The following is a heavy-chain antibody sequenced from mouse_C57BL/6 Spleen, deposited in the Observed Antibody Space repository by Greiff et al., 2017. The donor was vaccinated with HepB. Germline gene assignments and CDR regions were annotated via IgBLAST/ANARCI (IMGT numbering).Heavy chain of an antibody. V-gene: IGHV2-9-1*01. CDR3: ARNRDYYGSKENYAMDY. D-gene: IGHD1-1*01. CDR1: GFSLTSYA. Sequence: VKLVESGPGLVAPSQSLSITCTVSGFSLTSYAISWVRQPPGKGLEWLGVIWTGGGTNYNSALKSRLSISKDNSKSQVFLKMNSLQTDDTARYYCARNRDYYGSKENYAMDYWGQGTSVTVSS. CDR2: IWTGGGT. J-gene: IGHJ4*01.